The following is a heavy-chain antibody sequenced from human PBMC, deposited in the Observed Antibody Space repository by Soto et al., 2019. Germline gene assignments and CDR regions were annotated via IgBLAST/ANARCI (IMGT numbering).Heavy chain of an antibody. Sequence: NPSETLSLTCAVYGGSFSGYYWSWIRQPPGKGLEWIGEINHSGSTNYNPSLKSRVTISVDTSKNQFSLKLSSVTAADTAVYYCASAPYGPGPKWYYWGQGTLVTVSS. D-gene: IGHD2-15*01. CDR1: GGSFSGYY. CDR3: ASAPYGPGPKWYY. V-gene: IGHV4-34*01. CDR2: INHSGST. J-gene: IGHJ4*02.